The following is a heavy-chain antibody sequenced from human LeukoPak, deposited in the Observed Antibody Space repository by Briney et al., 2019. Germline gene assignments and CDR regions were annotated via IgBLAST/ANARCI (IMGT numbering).Heavy chain of an antibody. D-gene: IGHD6-13*01. CDR1: GFTFSSYG. V-gene: IGHV3-30*18. CDR3: AKSRYSSSWYSR. Sequence: GGSLRLSCAASGFTFSSYGMHWVRQAPGKGLEWVAVISYDGSNKYYADSVKGRFTISRDNSKNTLYLQMNSLRAKDTAVYYCAKSRYSSSWYSRWGQGTLVTVSS. J-gene: IGHJ4*02. CDR2: ISYDGSNK.